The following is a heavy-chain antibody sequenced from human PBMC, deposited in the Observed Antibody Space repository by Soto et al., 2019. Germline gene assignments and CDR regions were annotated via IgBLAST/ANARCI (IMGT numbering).Heavy chain of an antibody. CDR3: ARHQSGYCSSTSECGMDV. CDR2: ISGSGGST. J-gene: IGHJ6*03. D-gene: IGHD2-2*03. V-gene: IGHV3-23*01. Sequence: PGGSLRLSCAASGFTFSSYAMSWVRQAPGKGLEWVAAISGSGGSTYYADSVKGRFTISRDNSKNTLYLQMNSLRAEDTAVYYCARHQSGYCSSTSECGMDVWGKGTTVTVSS. CDR1: GFTFSSYA.